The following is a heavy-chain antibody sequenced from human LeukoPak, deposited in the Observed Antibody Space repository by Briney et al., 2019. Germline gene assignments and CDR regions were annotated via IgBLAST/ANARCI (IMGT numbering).Heavy chain of an antibody. Sequence: ASVKVSCKASGYAFTGYYIHWVRQAPGQGLEWMGWINPRSGASQYSQNFQGRVTMTRDTSMSTAYMELTRLKSDDTAVYYCARDQLTGYSEYFQHWGQGTLVTVSS. CDR2: INPRSGAS. D-gene: IGHD3-9*01. V-gene: IGHV1-2*02. CDR3: ARDQLTGYSEYFQH. CDR1: GYAFTGYY. J-gene: IGHJ1*01.